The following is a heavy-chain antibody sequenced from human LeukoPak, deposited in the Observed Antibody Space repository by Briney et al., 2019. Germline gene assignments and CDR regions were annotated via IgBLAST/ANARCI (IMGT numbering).Heavy chain of an antibody. Sequence: SETLSLTCTVSGDSISPYYWSWIRQPPGKGLEWIGYIYYSGNTNYNPSLKSRVTISVDTSKNQFSLKLSSVTAADTAVYYCARSHTSGTTFWGQGTLVTVSS. J-gene: IGHJ4*02. CDR1: GDSISPYY. CDR2: IYYSGNT. D-gene: IGHD1-1*01. V-gene: IGHV4-59*08. CDR3: ARSHTSGTTF.